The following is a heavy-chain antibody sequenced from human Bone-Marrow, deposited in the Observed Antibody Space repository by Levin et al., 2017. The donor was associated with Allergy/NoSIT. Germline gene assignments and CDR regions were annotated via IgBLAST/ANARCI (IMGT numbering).Heavy chain of an antibody. Sequence: QSGGSLRLSCAASGFTFSSYAMSWVRQAPGKGLEWVSAISGSGGSTYYADSVKGRFTISRDNSKNTLYLQMNSLRAEDTAVYYCAKDCGAVAGTTPPFWFDPWGQGTLVTVSS. CDR1: GFTFSSYA. CDR3: AKDCGAVAGTTPPFWFDP. D-gene: IGHD6-19*01. V-gene: IGHV3-23*01. J-gene: IGHJ5*02. CDR2: ISGSGGST.